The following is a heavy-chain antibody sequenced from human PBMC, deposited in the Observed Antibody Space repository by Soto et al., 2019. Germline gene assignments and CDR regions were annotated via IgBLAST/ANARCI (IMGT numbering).Heavy chain of an antibody. CDR2: IYYSGST. CDR3: ARENPATTSDY. J-gene: IGHJ4*02. D-gene: IGHD6-25*01. V-gene: IGHV4-30-4*01. CDR1: GGSISSGDYY. Sequence: TSETLSLTCTVSGGSISSGDYYWNWIRQPPGKGLEWIGHIYYSGSTYYNPSLKSRVSISEDTPKNQFSLKLSSVTAADTAVYYCARENPATTSDYWGQGTLVTVSS.